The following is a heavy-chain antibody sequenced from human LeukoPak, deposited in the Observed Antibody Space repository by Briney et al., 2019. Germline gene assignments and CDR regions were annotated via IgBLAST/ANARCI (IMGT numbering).Heavy chain of an antibody. D-gene: IGHD6-13*01. V-gene: IGHV4-31*03. CDR2: IYYSGST. J-gene: IGHJ4*02. Sequence: SSETLSLTCTVSGGSISSGGYYWSWIRQHPGKGLEWIGYIYYSGSTYYNPSLKSRVTISVDTSKNQFSLKLSSVTAADTAVYYCARDDSSSWHQIDYWGQGTLVTVSS. CDR1: GGSISSGGYY. CDR3: ARDDSSSWHQIDY.